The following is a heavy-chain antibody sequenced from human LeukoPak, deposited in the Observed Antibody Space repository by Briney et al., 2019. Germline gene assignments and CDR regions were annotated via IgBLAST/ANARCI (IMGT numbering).Heavy chain of an antibody. D-gene: IGHD3-10*01. CDR1: GGSFSGYY. CDR2: INHSGST. J-gene: IGHJ4*02. CDR3: ARSITMVRGAPGGY. V-gene: IGHV4-34*01. Sequence: SETLSLTCAVYGGSFSGYYWSWIRQPPGKGLEWIGKINHSGSTNYNPSLKSRVTISVDTSKNQFSLKLSSVTAADTAVYYCARSITMVRGAPGGYWGQGTLVTVSS.